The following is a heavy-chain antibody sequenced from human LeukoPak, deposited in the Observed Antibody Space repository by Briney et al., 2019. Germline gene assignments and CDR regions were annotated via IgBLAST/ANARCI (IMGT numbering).Heavy chain of an antibody. CDR1: GGTFSSYA. CDR3: ARIHDYGDYRGPYYYYGMDV. CDR2: IIPFFGTA. V-gene: IGHV1-69*13. Sequence: VASVNVSCKASGGTFSSYAISWVRQAPGQGLEWIGGIIPFFGTANYAQKFQGRVTITADESTSTAYMELSSLRSEDTAVYYCARIHDYGDYRGPYYYYGMDVWGQGTTVTVFS. D-gene: IGHD4-17*01. J-gene: IGHJ6*02.